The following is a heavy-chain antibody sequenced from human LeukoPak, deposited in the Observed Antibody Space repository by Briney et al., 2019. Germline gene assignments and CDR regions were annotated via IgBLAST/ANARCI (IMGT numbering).Heavy chain of an antibody. J-gene: IGHJ4*02. CDR2: ISGSGGST. CDR3: ANRDPLVGATTTGG. V-gene: IGHV3-23*01. Sequence: PGGSLRLSCAAPGFTFSSYGMSWVRQAPGKGLEWVSAISGSGGSTYYADSVKGRFTISRDNSKNTLYLQMNSLRAEDTAVYYCANRDPLVGATTTGGWGQGTLVTVSS. CDR1: GFTFSSYG. D-gene: IGHD1-26*01.